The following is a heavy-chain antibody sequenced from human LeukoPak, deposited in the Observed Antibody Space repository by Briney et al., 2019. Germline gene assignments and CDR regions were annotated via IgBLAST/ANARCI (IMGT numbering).Heavy chain of an antibody. CDR3: ARDSRYFDL. Sequence: SETLSLTCTVSGYSISSGYFWGWMRQPPGKGLEWIGSIYQSETAHYNPSLKSRVTISVDTSKNQFSLKLSSVTAADTAVYYCARDSRYFDLWGRGTLVTVSS. J-gene: IGHJ2*01. CDR1: GYSISSGYF. CDR2: IYQSETA. V-gene: IGHV4-38-2*02. D-gene: IGHD6-19*01.